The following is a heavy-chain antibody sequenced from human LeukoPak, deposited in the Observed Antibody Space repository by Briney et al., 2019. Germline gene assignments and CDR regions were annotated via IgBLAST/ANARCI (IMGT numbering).Heavy chain of an antibody. V-gene: IGHV3-30*18. J-gene: IGHJ4*02. CDR2: ISYDGSNK. D-gene: IGHD6-13*01. CDR1: GFTFRSYG. CDR3: AKLTAAGIPIDY. Sequence: GGSLRLSCAASGFTFRSYGMHWVRQAPGKGLEWVAVISYDGSNKYYADSVKGRFTISRDNPKNTLYLQMNSLRAEDTAVYYCAKLTAAGIPIDYWGQGTLVTVSS.